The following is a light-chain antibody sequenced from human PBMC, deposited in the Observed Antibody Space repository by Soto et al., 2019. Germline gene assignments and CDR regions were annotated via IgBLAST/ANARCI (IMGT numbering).Light chain of an antibody. CDR2: LGS. V-gene: IGKV2-28*01. CDR3: MQALQAPLT. Sequence: DIVMTQSPLSLPVTPGEPASISCRSSQSLLHSNGYDYLVWYLQKPGQSPQLLIYLGSNRASGVPDRFSGSGSGTDFTLKISRVEAEDVGLYYCMQALQAPLTVGQGTKVEIE. J-gene: IGKJ1*01. CDR1: QSLLHSNGYDY.